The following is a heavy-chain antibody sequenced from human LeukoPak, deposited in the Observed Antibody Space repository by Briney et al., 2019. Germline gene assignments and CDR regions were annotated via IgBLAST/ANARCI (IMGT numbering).Heavy chain of an antibody. J-gene: IGHJ4*02. D-gene: IGHD3-22*01. Sequence: PGGSLRLSCAASGFTFSSYWMSWVRQAPGKGLEWVANIKQDGSEKYYVDSVKGRFTISRDNAKNSLYLQMNSLRAEDTAVYYCARGSPFYYYDSSVDPYYFDYWGQGTLVTVSS. CDR3: ARGSPFYYYDSSVDPYYFDY. CDR2: IKQDGSEK. CDR1: GFTFSSYW. V-gene: IGHV3-7*01.